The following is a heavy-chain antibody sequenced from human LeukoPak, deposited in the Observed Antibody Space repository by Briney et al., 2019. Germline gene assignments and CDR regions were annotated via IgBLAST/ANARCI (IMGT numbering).Heavy chain of an antibody. Sequence: GGSLRLSCAASRFTFSSYGMHWVRQAPGKGLEWVAFIRYDGSNKYYADSVKGRFTISRDNSKNTLYLQMNSLRAEDTAVYYYAKDGDYARLLDYFDYWGQGTLATVSS. J-gene: IGHJ4*02. V-gene: IGHV3-30*02. CDR2: IRYDGSNK. CDR1: RFTFSSYG. D-gene: IGHD4-17*01. CDR3: AKDGDYARLLDYFDY.